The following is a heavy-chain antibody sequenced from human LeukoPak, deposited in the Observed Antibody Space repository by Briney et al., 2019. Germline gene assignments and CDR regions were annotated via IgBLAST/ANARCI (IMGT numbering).Heavy chain of an antibody. V-gene: IGHV3-21*04. J-gene: IGHJ5*02. CDR2: ISTSSSYI. Sequence: PGGSLRLSCAASGFTFSSYSMNWVRQAPGKGLEWVSSISTSSSYIYYADSVKGRFTISRDNAKNSLYLQMNSLRVEDTAVYYCANPPMVTKIRFDPWGQGTLVTVSS. D-gene: IGHD4-17*01. CDR1: GFTFSSYS. CDR3: ANPPMVTKIRFDP.